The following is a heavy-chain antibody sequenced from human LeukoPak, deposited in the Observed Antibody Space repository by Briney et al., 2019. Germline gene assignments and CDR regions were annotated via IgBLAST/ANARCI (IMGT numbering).Heavy chain of an antibody. CDR1: GFTFSSYS. CDR3: ARDRVGATDYFDY. V-gene: IGHV3-48*01. CDR2: ISSSSSTI. D-gene: IGHD1-26*01. J-gene: IGHJ4*02. Sequence: GGSLRLSCAASGFTFSSYSMNWVRQAPGKGLEWVSYISSSSSTIYYADSVKGRFTISRDNAKNSLYLQMNSLRAEDTAVYYCARDRVGATDYFDYWGQGTLVTVSS.